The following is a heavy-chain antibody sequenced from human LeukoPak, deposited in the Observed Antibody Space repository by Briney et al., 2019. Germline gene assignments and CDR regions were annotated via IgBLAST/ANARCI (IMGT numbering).Heavy chain of an antibody. CDR2: IYYSGST. J-gene: IGHJ4*02. Sequence: PSETLSLTCSASGSSFSSISFYWGWIRQPPGKGLEWIGSIYYSGSTYYNPSLKSRVTMSVDTSKNQLSLKLSSVTAADTAMYYSARRVGDWPSAICPTGGSFDYWGRGTLVTVSS. V-gene: IGHV4-39*01. D-gene: IGHD2-21*01. CDR1: GSSFSSISFY. CDR3: ARRVGDWPSAICPTGGSFDY.